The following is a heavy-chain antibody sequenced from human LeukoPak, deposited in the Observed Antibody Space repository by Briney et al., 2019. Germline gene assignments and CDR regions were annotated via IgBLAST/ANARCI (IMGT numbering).Heavy chain of an antibody. CDR1: GFTFDDYT. CDR2: ISWDGGST. J-gene: IGHJ3*02. Sequence: GGSLRLSCAASGFTFDDYTMHWVRQAPGKGLEWVSLISWDGGSTYYADSVKGRFTISRDNSKNSLYLQMNSLRTEDTASYYCAKDIARYDSERGAFDISGQGTMVTVSS. V-gene: IGHV3-43*01. CDR3: AKDIARYDSERGAFDI. D-gene: IGHD3-22*01.